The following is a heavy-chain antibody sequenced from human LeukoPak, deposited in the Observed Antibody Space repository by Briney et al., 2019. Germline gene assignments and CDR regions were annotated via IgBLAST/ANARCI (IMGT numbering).Heavy chain of an antibody. Sequence: ASVKVSCKASGYTFTSYDINWVRQATGQGLEWMGWMNPNSGNTGYVQKFQGRVSMTRNTSISTAYMELSSLKSEDTAVYYCASVPNRGELERRRDFDYWGQGTLVTVSS. J-gene: IGHJ4*02. D-gene: IGHD1-1*01. CDR3: ASVPNRGELERRRDFDY. V-gene: IGHV1-8*01. CDR1: GYTFTSYD. CDR2: MNPNSGNT.